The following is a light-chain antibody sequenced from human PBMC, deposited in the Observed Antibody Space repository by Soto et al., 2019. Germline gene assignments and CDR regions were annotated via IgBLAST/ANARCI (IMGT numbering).Light chain of an antibody. Sequence: QSALTQPASVSGSPGQSITISCTGTSSDVGGYNYVSWYQQHPGKAPKLMIYDVSNRPSGVSNRFSGSKSGNTASLTISGLQADDDADYYCISYTGSSTPLVFGGGTKLTVL. V-gene: IGLV2-14*01. J-gene: IGLJ2*01. CDR1: SSDVGGYNY. CDR3: ISYTGSSTPLV. CDR2: DVS.